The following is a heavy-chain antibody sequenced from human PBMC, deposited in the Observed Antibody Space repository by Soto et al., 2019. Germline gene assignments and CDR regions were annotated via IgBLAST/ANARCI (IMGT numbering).Heavy chain of an antibody. CDR2: ISYDGSNK. Sequence: GGSLRLSCAASGFTFSSYAMHWVRQAPGKGLEWVAVISYDGSNKYYADSVKGRFTISRDNSKNTLYLQMNSLRAEDTAVYYCAKVLVGAFNYYYGMDVWGQGTTVTVSS. CDR3: AKVLVGAFNYYYGMDV. D-gene: IGHD1-26*01. J-gene: IGHJ6*02. V-gene: IGHV3-30*04. CDR1: GFTFSSYA.